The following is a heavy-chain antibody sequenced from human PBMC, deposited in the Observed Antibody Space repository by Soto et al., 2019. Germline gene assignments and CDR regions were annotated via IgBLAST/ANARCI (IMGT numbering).Heavy chain of an antibody. CDR3: AKDFSFGPVDYYGSGSYLDY. Sequence: GGSLRLSCAASGFTFSSYGMHWVRQAPGKGLEWVAVISYDGSNKYYADSVKGRFTISRDNSKNTLYLQMNSLRAEDTAVYYCAKDFSFGPVDYYGSGSYLDYWGQGTLVTVSS. V-gene: IGHV3-30*18. D-gene: IGHD3-10*01. CDR1: GFTFSSYG. CDR2: ISYDGSNK. J-gene: IGHJ4*02.